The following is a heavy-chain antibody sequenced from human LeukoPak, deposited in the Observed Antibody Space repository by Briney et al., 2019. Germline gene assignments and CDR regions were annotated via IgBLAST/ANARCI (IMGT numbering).Heavy chain of an antibody. D-gene: IGHD3-9*01. Sequence: GGSLRLSCAASGFTFSSYWMHWVRQAPGKGLVWVSRIDSDASSTSYADSVKGRFTISRDNAKNTLYLQMNSLRAEDTAVYFCARDRYDILTGYNPLGAVDIWGQGTMVTVSS. V-gene: IGHV3-74*01. CDR1: GFTFSSYW. J-gene: IGHJ3*02. CDR3: ARDRYDILTGYNPLGAVDI. CDR2: IDSDASST.